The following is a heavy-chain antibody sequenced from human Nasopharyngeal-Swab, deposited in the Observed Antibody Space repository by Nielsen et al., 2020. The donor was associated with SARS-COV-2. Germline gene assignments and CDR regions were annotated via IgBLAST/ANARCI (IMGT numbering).Heavy chain of an antibody. CDR1: GFTFSSYS. CDR2: ISSSSSYI. CDR3: ARALRWGAFDI. Sequence: GGSLRLSCAASGFTFSSYSMNWVRQAPGKGLEWVSSISSSSSYIYYADSVKGRFTISRDNAKNSLYLRMNSLRAEDTAVYYCARALRWGAFDIWGQGTMVTVSS. J-gene: IGHJ3*02. D-gene: IGHD4-23*01. V-gene: IGHV3-21*01.